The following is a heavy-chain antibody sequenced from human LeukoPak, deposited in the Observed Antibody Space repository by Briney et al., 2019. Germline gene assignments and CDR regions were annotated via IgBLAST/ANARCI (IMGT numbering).Heavy chain of an antibody. J-gene: IGHJ6*02. CDR3: ARSDYWSYAMNV. V-gene: IGHV5-51*01. CDR1: GYTFSTYW. Sequence: GESLKISCKASGYTFSTYWVAWVRQMPGKGLEWMGVIHPDDSNIRYSPSFQGQVTISADKSISTAFLQWSRLEASDTAMYFCARSDYWSYAMNVWGQGTTVTVSS. D-gene: IGHD5-12*01. CDR2: IHPDDSNI.